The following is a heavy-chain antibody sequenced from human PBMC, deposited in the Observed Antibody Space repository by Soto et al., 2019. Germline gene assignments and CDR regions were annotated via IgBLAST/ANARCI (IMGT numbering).Heavy chain of an antibody. CDR3: ARDGPPLELRLELDP. CDR1: GGSISSGGYN. CDR2: IYYSGST. Sequence: SETLSLTCTVSGGSISSGGYNWSWIRQHPGKSLEWIGYIYYSGSTYYNPSLNSRVTISVDTSMSQFSLKLGSVTAADTAVYYWARDGPPLELRLELDPWGQGTLVTVSS. J-gene: IGHJ5*02. V-gene: IGHV4-31*03. D-gene: IGHD1-7*01.